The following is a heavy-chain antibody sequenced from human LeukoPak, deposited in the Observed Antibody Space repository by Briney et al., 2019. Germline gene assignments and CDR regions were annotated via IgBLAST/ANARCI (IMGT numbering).Heavy chain of an antibody. J-gene: IGHJ1*01. CDR1: GYTFTSYA. V-gene: IGHV1-3*01. CDR3: AREVAVAGKGYFQH. CDR2: INAGNGNT. Sequence: ASVKVSCKASGYTFTSYAMHWVRQAPGQRLEWMGWINAGNGNTKYSQKFQGRVTMTRDTSTSTVYMELSSLRSEDTAVYYCAREVAVAGKGYFQHWGQGTLVTVSS. D-gene: IGHD6-19*01.